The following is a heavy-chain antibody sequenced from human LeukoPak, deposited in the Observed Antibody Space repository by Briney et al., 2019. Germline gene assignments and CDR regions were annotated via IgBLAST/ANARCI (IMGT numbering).Heavy chain of an antibody. J-gene: IGHJ4*02. V-gene: IGHV3-15*01. CDR1: GFTFNNAW. CDR3: ATDHQGGGYDYAFFDY. Sequence: GGSLRLSCAASGFTFNNAWMSWVRQAPGKGLEWLGRIKSKTDGGTTDYAAPVKGRFTISRDDSKNTLYLQMNSLKTEDTAVYYYATDHQGGGYDYAFFDYWGQGTLVTVSS. CDR2: IKSKTDGGTT. D-gene: IGHD5-12*01.